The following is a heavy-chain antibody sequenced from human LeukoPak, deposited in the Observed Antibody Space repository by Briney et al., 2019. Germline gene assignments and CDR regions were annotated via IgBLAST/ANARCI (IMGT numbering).Heavy chain of an antibody. J-gene: IGHJ6*03. CDR1: GDSVTDFY. CDR2: FYYSGST. CDR3: ARSTGFYSYYLDV. Sequence: SETLSLTCTVSGDSVTDFYWNWIRQPPGKGLEWIGYFYYSGSTNYNSSLKSRLTISVDTSKNQFSLKLTSLTTADTAVYYCARSTGFYSYYLDVWDRGTTVTVSS. V-gene: IGHV4-59*02.